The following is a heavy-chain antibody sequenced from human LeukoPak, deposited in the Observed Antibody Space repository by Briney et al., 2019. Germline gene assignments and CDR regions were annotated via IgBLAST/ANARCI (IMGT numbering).Heavy chain of an antibody. CDR2: IYYSGST. Sequence: PSETLSLTCTVSGGSISSYYWSWIRQPPGKGLEWIGYIYYSGSTNYNPSLKSRVTISVDTSKNQFSLKLSSVTAADTAVYYCARDLGPDDAFDIWGQGTMVTVSS. J-gene: IGHJ3*02. V-gene: IGHV4-59*01. CDR3: ARDLGPDDAFDI. CDR1: GGSISSYY. D-gene: IGHD1-14*01.